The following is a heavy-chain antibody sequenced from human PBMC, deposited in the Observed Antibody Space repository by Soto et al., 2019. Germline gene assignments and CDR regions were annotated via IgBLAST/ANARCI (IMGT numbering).Heavy chain of an antibody. CDR2: IKQDGSEK. CDR3: SRELPSPYSSGCPFDY. V-gene: IGHV3-7*01. Sequence: GGSLRLSCAASGFTFSSYWMSWVRQAPGKGLEWVANIKQDGSEKYYVDSVKGRFTISRDNAKNSLYLQMNSLRAEDTAVYYCSRELPSPYSSGCPFDYWGQGTLVTVSS. D-gene: IGHD6-19*01. CDR1: GFTFSSYW. J-gene: IGHJ4*02.